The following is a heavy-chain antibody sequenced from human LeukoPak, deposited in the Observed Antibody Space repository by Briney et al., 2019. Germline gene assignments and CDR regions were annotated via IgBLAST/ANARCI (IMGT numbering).Heavy chain of an antibody. Sequence: ASVKVSCKTSGYSFTGHYMHWVRQAPGQGLEWMGLINPNSGETNYAKKLQGRVTMTTDTSISTAYMELSRLASDDTAVYYCARAGTFYYGSGSYFLLTWIDPWGQGTLVTVSS. V-gene: IGHV1-2*02. CDR2: INPNSGET. CDR1: GYSFTGHY. J-gene: IGHJ5*02. CDR3: ARAGTFYYGSGSYFLLTWIDP. D-gene: IGHD3-10*01.